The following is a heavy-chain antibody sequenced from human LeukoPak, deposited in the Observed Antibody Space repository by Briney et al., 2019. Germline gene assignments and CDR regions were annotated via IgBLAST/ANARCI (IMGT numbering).Heavy chain of an antibody. D-gene: IGHD5-12*01. CDR1: GFTFSCYG. V-gene: IGHV3-30*02. J-gene: IGHJ4*02. CDR3: ATLGGLRYSRYKDY. Sequence: GGSLRLSCAASGFTFSCYGMHWVRQAPGKGLEWVAFIGYDGNNKNYGDSLKGRFTISRDNSKNTLYLQMNRLRVEDTAVYYCATLGGLRYSRYKDYWGQGTLVTVSS. CDR2: IGYDGNNK.